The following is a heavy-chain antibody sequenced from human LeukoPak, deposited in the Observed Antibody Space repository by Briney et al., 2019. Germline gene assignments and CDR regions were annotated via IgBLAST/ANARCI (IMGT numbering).Heavy chain of an antibody. CDR3: ARRIIIGDYFDS. V-gene: IGHV5-51*01. Sequence: GESLKISCKGSGYSFTNYWIGWVRQMPGKGLEWMGSIFPSDSDTRYSPSFQGQVTISADKSTRTAYLQWNSLKVSDTAIYYCARRIIIGDYFDSWGQGTLVTVSS. CDR2: IFPSDSDT. CDR1: GYSFTNYW. J-gene: IGHJ4*02. D-gene: IGHD3-16*01.